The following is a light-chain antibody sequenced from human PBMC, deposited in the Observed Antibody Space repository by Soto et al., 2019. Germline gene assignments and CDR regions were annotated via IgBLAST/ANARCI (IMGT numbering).Light chain of an antibody. CDR2: AAS. J-gene: IGKJ5*01. Sequence: DIQLTQSPSFLSASVGDRVTITCRASQGLSSDLAWYQQKPGKAPKLLIYAASTLQSGVPSRFSGSGSGTEFTLPISSLQPEDFATYYSQQLNSYPITFGQGTRLEIK. CDR3: QQLNSYPIT. CDR1: QGLSSD. V-gene: IGKV1-9*01.